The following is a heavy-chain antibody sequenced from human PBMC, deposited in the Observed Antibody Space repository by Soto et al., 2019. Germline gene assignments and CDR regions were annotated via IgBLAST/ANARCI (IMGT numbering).Heavy chain of an antibody. CDR1: GFTFSTYD. J-gene: IGHJ4*02. V-gene: IGHV1-8*01. Sequence: ASVKVSCKASGFTFSTYDIHWVRQATGQGLEWMGWMNPSNGNAGYAQKFQGRLTMTRNTSISTAYMELSSLRSDDTAVYFWARRKERSGTNYFDAWGQGALVTVSS. CDR2: MNPSNGNA. CDR3: ARRKERSGTNYFDA.